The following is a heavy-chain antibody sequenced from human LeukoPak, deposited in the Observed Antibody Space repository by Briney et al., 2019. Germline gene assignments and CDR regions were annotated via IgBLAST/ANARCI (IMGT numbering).Heavy chain of an antibody. Sequence: SETLSLTCTVSGGSISSYYWSWIRQPAGKGLEWIGRIYTSGSTNYNPSLKSRVTMSVDTSKNQFSLKLSSVTAADTAVYYCARGATGTPYYYYYMDVWGKGTTVTVSS. CDR2: IYTSGST. CDR1: GGSISSYY. CDR3: ARGATGTPYYYYYMDV. D-gene: IGHD1-1*01. V-gene: IGHV4-4*07. J-gene: IGHJ6*03.